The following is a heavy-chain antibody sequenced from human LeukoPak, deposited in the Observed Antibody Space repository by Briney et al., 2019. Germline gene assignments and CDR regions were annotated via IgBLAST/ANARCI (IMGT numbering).Heavy chain of an antibody. V-gene: IGHV3-21*04. CDR1: GFTFSSYS. D-gene: IGHD3-22*01. Sequence: GGSLRLSCAASGFTFSSYSMNWVRQAPGKGLEWVSSISSSSSYIYYADSVKGRFTISRDSSKNTLYLQMNSLRVEDTAVYYCGGGYYRRYFDLWGRGTLVTVSS. CDR3: GGGYYRRYFDL. CDR2: ISSSSSYI. J-gene: IGHJ2*01.